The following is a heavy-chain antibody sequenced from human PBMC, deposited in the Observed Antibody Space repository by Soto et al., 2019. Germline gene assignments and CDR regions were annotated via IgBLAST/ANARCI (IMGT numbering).Heavy chain of an antibody. CDR1: GGTFSSYA. V-gene: IGHV1-69*06. CDR2: IIPIFGTA. Sequence: SVKVSCKASGGTFSSYAISWVRQAPGQGLEWMGGIIPIFGTANYAQKFQGRVTITADKSTSTAYMELSSLRSEDTAVYYFAREGGHDFWSGYLRGYYYYGMDVWGQGTTVTVSS. CDR3: AREGGHDFWSGYLRGYYYYGMDV. D-gene: IGHD3-3*01. J-gene: IGHJ6*02.